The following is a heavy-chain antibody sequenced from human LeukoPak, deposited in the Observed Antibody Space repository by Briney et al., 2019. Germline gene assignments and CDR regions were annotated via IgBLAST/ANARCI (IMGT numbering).Heavy chain of an antibody. V-gene: IGHV1-46*01. J-gene: IGHJ4*02. D-gene: IGHD2-8*01. CDR2: INPSGGST. CDR1: GYTFTSYY. CDR3: SRGLINGHDFDY. Sequence: ASVKVSCKASGYTFTSYYMHWVRQAPGQGLEWMGIINPSGGSTSYAQKFQGRATMTRDTSTSTAYLDLNRLTSDDTAIYYCSRGLINGHDFDYWGQGTVVTVSS.